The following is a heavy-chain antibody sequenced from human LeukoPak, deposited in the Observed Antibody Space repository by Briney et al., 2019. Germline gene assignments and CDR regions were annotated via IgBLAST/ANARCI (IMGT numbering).Heavy chain of an antibody. Sequence: PSETLSLTCTVSGDSISSYYWSWIRQPPGKGLEWIGYIYYSGSTNYKPSLKSRVTISVDTSKNQFSLKLSSVTAADTAVYYCARGITTGVETTISFDSWGQGTLVTVSS. CDR1: GDSISSYY. J-gene: IGHJ4*02. D-gene: IGHD3-22*01. CDR2: IYYSGST. V-gene: IGHV4-59*08. CDR3: ARGITTGVETTISFDS.